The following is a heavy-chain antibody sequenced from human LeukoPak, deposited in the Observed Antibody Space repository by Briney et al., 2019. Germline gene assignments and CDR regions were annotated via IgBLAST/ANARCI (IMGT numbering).Heavy chain of an antibody. D-gene: IGHD2-15*01. CDR3: ARRYCSGGSCLLNALNWFDP. J-gene: IGHJ5*02. Sequence: SETLSLTCAVYGGSFSGYYWSWIRQPPGKGLEWIGEINHSGSTNYNPSLKSRVTISVDTSKNQFSLKLSSVTAADTAVYYCARRYCSGGSCLLNALNWFDPWGQGTLVTVSS. CDR2: INHSGST. V-gene: IGHV4-34*01. CDR1: GGSFSGYY.